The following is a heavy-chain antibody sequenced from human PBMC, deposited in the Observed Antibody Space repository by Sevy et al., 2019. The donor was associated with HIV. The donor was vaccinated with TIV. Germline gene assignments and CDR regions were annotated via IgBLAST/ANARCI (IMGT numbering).Heavy chain of an antibody. V-gene: IGHV3-49*04. J-gene: IGHJ5*02. Sequence: GGSLRLSCTASGFTFGDYAMSWVRQAPGKGLEWVGFIRSKAYGGTKEYAASVKGRFTISRDDSKSIAYLQMNSLKTEDTAVYYCTRAKYDYVWGSYRENWFDPWGQGTLVTVSS. D-gene: IGHD3-16*02. CDR1: GFTFGDYA. CDR2: IRSKAYGGTK. CDR3: TRAKYDYVWGSYRENWFDP.